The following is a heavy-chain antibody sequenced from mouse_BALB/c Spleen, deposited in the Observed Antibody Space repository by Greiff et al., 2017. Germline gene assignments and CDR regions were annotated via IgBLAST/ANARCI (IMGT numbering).Heavy chain of an antibody. J-gene: IGHJ2*01. CDR2: IDPGNSDT. CDR3: TNDGYYEGYFDY. D-gene: IGHD2-3*01. CDR1: GYTFTSYW. Sequence: EVQLQQSGTVLARPGASVKMSCKASGYTFTSYWMHWVKQRPGQGLEWIGAIDPGNSDTSYNQKFKGKAKLTAVTSTSTAYMELSSLTNEDSAVYYCTNDGYYEGYFDYWGQGTTLTVSS. V-gene: IGHV1-5*01.